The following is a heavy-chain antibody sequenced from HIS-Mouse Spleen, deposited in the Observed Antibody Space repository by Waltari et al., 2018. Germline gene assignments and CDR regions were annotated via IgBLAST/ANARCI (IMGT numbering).Heavy chain of an antibody. Sequence: EVQLVESGGGLVQPGGSLRLSCAASGFTFSSYWMSWVRRAPGKGREWVANIKQDGSETYYVDSVKGRFTISRDNAKNSLYLQMNSLRAEDTAVYYCARVIPPGISWFDPWGQGTLVTVSS. CDR2: IKQDGSET. CDR1: GFTFSSYW. V-gene: IGHV3-7*01. CDR3: ARVIPPGISWFDP. D-gene: IGHD3-10*01. J-gene: IGHJ5*02.